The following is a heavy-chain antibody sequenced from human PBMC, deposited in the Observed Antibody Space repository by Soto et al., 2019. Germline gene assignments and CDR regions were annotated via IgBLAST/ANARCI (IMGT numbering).Heavy chain of an antibody. V-gene: IGHV4-39*02. D-gene: IGHD3-3*01. CDR3: AREGPPIRAHDPPEYFQH. CDR1: GDSISTRSNY. J-gene: IGHJ1*01. Sequence: SETLSLTCTVSGDSISTRSNYWAWIRQPPGKGLEWIGSIYYTGGTYYNPSLKSRVTLFLDTSKNQFSLSLNSVTAADTAVYYCAREGPPIRAHDPPEYFQHWGQGTPVTVSS. CDR2: IYYTGGT.